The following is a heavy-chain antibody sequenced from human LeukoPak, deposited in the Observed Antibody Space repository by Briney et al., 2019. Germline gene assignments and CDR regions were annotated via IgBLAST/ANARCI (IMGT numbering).Heavy chain of an antibody. D-gene: IGHD4-17*01. Sequence: SETLSLTCTVSGGSITSDAYYWGWIRQPPGKGLEWIGEINHSGSTNYNPSLKSRVTISVDTSKNQFSLKLSSVTAADTAVYYCARRTTVTTKFVYWGQGTLVTVSS. CDR2: INHSGST. CDR1: GGSITSDAYY. CDR3: ARRTTVTTKFVY. J-gene: IGHJ4*02. V-gene: IGHV4-39*07.